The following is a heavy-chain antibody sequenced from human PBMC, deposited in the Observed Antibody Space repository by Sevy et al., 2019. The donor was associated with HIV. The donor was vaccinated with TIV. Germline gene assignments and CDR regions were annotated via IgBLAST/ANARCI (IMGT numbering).Heavy chain of an antibody. CDR2: IKVDGSEK. V-gene: IGHV3-7*03. D-gene: IGHD2-2*01. Sequence: GGSLRLSCAASGFTFSRYWMSWVRQAPGKGLEWVANIKVDGSEKYYVDSVKGRFTISRDNVKNSLYLQMNSLRAEDTAVYYCARDCSSTRCLWGMDVWGQGTTVTVSS. CDR1: GFTFSRYW. CDR3: ARDCSSTRCLWGMDV. J-gene: IGHJ6*02.